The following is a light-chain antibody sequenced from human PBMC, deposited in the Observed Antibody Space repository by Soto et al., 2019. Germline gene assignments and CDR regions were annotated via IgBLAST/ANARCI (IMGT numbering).Light chain of an antibody. V-gene: IGKV3-15*01. CDR3: QQYDNWPPWT. CDR2: GAS. CDR1: QSVSAN. Sequence: EIVMTQSPATLSVSPGERATLSCMASQSVSANLAWYQRKPGQAPRLLIYGASIRVTGIPARFSGSGSGTEFTLTISSLQSEDSAVYYCQQYDNWPPWTFGQGTKVDIK. J-gene: IGKJ1*01.